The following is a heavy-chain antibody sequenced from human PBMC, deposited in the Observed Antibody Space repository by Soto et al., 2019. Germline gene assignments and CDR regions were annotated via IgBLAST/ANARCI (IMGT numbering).Heavy chain of an antibody. J-gene: IGHJ3*02. CDR2: IWYDGSNK. CDR3: AREKSIAVAGSFSHAFDS. Sequence: GGSLRLSCAASGFTFSSYGMHWVRQAPGKGLEWVAVIWYDGSNKYYADSVKCRFTISRDNSKNTLYLQMNSLRAEDTAVYYCAREKSIAVAGSFSHAFDSWGQGTMGTVSS. V-gene: IGHV3-33*01. CDR1: GFTFSSYG. D-gene: IGHD6-19*01.